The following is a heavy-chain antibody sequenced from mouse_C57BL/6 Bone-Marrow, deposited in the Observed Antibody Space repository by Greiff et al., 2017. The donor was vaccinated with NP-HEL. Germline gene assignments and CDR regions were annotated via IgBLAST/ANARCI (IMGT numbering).Heavy chain of an antibody. V-gene: IGHV1-15*01. J-gene: IGHJ2*01. CDR3: TISLLWLRRVDY. D-gene: IGHD2-9*01. CDR1: GYTFTDYE. CDR2: IDPETGGT. Sequence: QVHVKQSGAELVRPGASVTLSCKASGYTFTDYEMHWVKQTPVHGLEWIGAIDPETGGTAYNQKFKGKAILTADKSSSPAYMQLRSLTSEDSAVYDCTISLLWLRRVDYWGQGTTLTVSS.